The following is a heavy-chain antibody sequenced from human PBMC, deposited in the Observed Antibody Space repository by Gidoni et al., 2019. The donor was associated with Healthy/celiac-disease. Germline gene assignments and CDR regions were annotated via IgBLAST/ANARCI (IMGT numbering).Heavy chain of an antibody. CDR1: GYTFTSYG. Sequence: QVQLVQSGAEVKKPGASVKVSCKASGYTFTSYGISWVRQAPGQGLEWMGWISAYNGNTNYAQKLQGRVTMTTDTSTSTAYMELRSLRSDDTAVYYCARVPETPMGTGNIVVVPAAMSAWFDPWGQGTLVTVSS. CDR2: ISAYNGNT. J-gene: IGHJ5*02. D-gene: IGHD2-2*01. V-gene: IGHV1-18*01. CDR3: ARVPETPMGTGNIVVVPAAMSAWFDP.